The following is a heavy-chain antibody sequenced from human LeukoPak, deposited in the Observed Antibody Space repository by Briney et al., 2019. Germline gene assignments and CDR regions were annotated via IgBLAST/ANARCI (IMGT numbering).Heavy chain of an antibody. V-gene: IGHV3-23*01. CDR3: AKGVVRITMVRGVRNFDY. Sequence: GGSLRLSCAASGFTFSSYAMSWVRQVPGKGLEWVSAISGSGGSTYYADSVKGRFTISRDNSKNTLYLQMNSLRAEDTAVYYCAKGVVRITMVRGVRNFDYWGQGTLVTVSS. D-gene: IGHD3-10*01. CDR1: GFTFSSYA. CDR2: ISGSGGST. J-gene: IGHJ4*02.